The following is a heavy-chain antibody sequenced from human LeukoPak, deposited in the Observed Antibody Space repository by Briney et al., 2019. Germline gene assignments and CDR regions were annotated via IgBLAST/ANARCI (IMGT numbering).Heavy chain of an antibody. D-gene: IGHD2-21*01. Sequence: SETLSLTCTVSGGSISSGDYYWRWIRQPPGKGLEWIGYIYYSGSTYYNPSLKSRVTISVDTSKNQFSLKLSSVTAADTAVYYCARGVYCGGDCFDAFDIWGQGTMVTVSS. CDR2: IYYSGST. V-gene: IGHV4-30-4*08. J-gene: IGHJ3*02. CDR1: GGSISSGDYY. CDR3: ARGVYCGGDCFDAFDI.